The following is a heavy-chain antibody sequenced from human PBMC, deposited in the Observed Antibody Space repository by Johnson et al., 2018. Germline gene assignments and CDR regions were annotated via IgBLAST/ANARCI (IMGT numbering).Heavy chain of an antibody. CDR2: IRSKANNYAT. CDR3: TRLNYYDSSDYYFTY. J-gene: IGHJ3*01. D-gene: IGHD3-22*01. V-gene: IGHV3-73*02. CDR1: GFTFSDSA. Sequence: VQLLESGGGLVQPGGSLKLSCAASGFTFSDSAMHWVRQASGKGLEWVGRIRSKANNYATAYAASVKGRFTVARDDSGNTAYLQMNSRKTDDPAVYYCTRLNYYDSSDYYFTYWGQGTMVTVSS.